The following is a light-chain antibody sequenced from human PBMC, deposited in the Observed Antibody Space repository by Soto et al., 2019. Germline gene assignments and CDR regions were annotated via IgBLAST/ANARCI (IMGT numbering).Light chain of an antibody. V-gene: IGKV3-11*01. Sequence: IVFTQSPPTLSLSLGERATLSCRASQSIRNYLAWYQQKPGQAPRLLIYDASNRATGVPARFSGSGSGTDFTLTISSLEPEDFGVYYCQQRSNSPPITFGQRARLEI. CDR1: QSIRNY. J-gene: IGKJ5*01. CDR2: DAS. CDR3: QQRSNSPPIT.